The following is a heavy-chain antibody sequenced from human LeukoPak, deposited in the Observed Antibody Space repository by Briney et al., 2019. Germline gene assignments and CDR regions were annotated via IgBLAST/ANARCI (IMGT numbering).Heavy chain of an antibody. CDR2: IHSGGNI. V-gene: IGHV3-53*01. CDR3: ARDRGYAMDV. CDR1: GLIISDNY. D-gene: IGHD1-1*01. Sequence: GGSLRLSCAASGLIISDNYMSWVRQAPGKGLEWVSIIHSGGNIYYADSVKGRFTISRDNSQNTLYLQMNSLRAEDTAVYYCARDRGYAMDVWGQGTTVTVSS. J-gene: IGHJ6*02.